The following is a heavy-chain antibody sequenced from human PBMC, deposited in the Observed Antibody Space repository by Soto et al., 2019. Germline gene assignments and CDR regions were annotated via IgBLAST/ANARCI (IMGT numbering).Heavy chain of an antibody. D-gene: IGHD6-13*01. CDR1: GFTFDDYA. Sequence: PRLSCAASGFTFDDYAMHWVRQVPGKGLGWVSGINWNSGSIGYGDSVKGRFAISRDNAKNSLHLQMNSLSAEDTAFYYCVKDESINWYSGHFRHWGQGTLVTVSS. J-gene: IGHJ1*01. CDR2: INWNSGSI. CDR3: VKDESINWYSGHFRH. V-gene: IGHV3-9*01.